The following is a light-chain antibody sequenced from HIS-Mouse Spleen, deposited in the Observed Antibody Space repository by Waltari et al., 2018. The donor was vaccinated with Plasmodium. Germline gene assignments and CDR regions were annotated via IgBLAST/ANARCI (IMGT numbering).Light chain of an antibody. Sequence: DIVMTQSPDSLAVSLGARATINCKSSQSVLYSSNNKNYLAWYQQKPEKAPKLLIYHASSLESGVPSRCSGSGSGTEFTLTISSLQPDDFATYYCQQYNSYWTFGQGTKVEIK. CDR2: HAS. CDR1: QSVLYSSNNKNY. V-gene: IGKV4-1*01. CDR3: QQYNSYWT. J-gene: IGKJ1*01.